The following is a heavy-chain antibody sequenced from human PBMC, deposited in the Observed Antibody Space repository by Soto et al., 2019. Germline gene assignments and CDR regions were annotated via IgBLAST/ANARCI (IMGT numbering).Heavy chain of an antibody. D-gene: IGHD3-10*01. Sequence: QLQLQESGSGLVKPSQTLSLTCAVSGGSISSGGYSWSWIRQPPGKGLEWIGYIYHSGSTYYNPSLKSRVTISVDRSKNQFSLKLSSVTAADTAVYYCARLITMVRGVISYNWFDPWGQGTLVTVSS. CDR1: GGSISSGGYS. V-gene: IGHV4-30-2*01. J-gene: IGHJ5*02. CDR3: ARLITMVRGVISYNWFDP. CDR2: IYHSGST.